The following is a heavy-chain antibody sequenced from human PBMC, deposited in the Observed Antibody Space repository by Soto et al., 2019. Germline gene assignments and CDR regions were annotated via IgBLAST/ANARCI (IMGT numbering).Heavy chain of an antibody. D-gene: IGHD1-1*01. V-gene: IGHV3-30*18. CDR3: AKAGGPTYNYYGVEV. J-gene: IGHJ6*02. Sequence: GGSLRLSCAVSGFTFSSYGMRWVRQAPVKGLEWVAFISYDGSEKYYADSVKGRFTISRDNSKNTLYLQMNSLRAEDTAVFYCAKAGGPTYNYYGVEVWGQGTTVTVS. CDR2: ISYDGSEK. CDR1: GFTFSSYG.